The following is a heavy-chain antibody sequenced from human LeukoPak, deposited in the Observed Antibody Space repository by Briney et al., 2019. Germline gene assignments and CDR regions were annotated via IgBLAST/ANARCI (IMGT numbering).Heavy chain of an antibody. CDR3: AREAPDGGIFDY. Sequence: PSETLSLTCTVSGGSISSYYWSWLRQPPGKGLERIGYIYYSGSTNYNPSLKSRVTMSVDTSKNQFSLKLSSVTAADTAVYYCAREAPDGGIFDYWGQGTLVTVSS. CDR1: GGSISSYY. V-gene: IGHV4-59*01. D-gene: IGHD2-15*01. CDR2: IYYSGST. J-gene: IGHJ4*02.